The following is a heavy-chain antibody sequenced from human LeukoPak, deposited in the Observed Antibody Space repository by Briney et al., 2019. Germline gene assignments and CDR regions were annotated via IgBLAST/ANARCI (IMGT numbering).Heavy chain of an antibody. CDR3: ARERCSSTSCYGRDPYSSSQSVDY. CDR1: GYTFTNYA. Sequence: GASVKISCKASGYTFTNYAVHWVRQAPGHRLEWMGWINAGNGNTKYSQEVQDRVTITRDTSASTAYMELSSLISEDTAVYYCARERCSSTSCYGRDPYSSSQSVDYWGQGTLVTVSS. CDR2: INAGNGNT. J-gene: IGHJ4*02. V-gene: IGHV1-3*03. D-gene: IGHD2-2*01.